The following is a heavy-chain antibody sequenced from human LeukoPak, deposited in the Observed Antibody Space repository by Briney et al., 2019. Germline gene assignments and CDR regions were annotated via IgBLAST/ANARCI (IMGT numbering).Heavy chain of an antibody. CDR1: GGSFSGYY. V-gene: IGHV4-34*01. CDR3: ARGRLYYYGSGSYFTP. CDR2: INHSGST. Sequence: SETLSLTCAVYGGSFSGYYWSWIRQPPGKGLEWIGEINHSGSTNYNPSLKSRVTISVDTSKNQFSLKLSSVTAADTAVYYCARGRLYYYGSGSYFTPWGQGTLVTVSP. D-gene: IGHD3-10*01. J-gene: IGHJ5*02.